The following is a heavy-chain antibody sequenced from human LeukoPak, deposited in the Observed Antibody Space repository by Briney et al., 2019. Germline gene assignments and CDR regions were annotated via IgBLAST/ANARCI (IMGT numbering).Heavy chain of an antibody. J-gene: IGHJ4*02. CDR2: IYYSGST. D-gene: IGHD3-10*01. CDR1: GGSISSSSYY. CDR3: ARPSGGYYGGGFDY. V-gene: IGHV4-39*01. Sequence: SETLSLTCTVSGGSISSSSYYWGWIRQPPGKGLEWIGSIYYSGSTYYNPSLKSRVTISVDTSKNQFSLKLSSVTAADTAVYYCARPSGGYYGGGFDYWGQGTLVTVSS.